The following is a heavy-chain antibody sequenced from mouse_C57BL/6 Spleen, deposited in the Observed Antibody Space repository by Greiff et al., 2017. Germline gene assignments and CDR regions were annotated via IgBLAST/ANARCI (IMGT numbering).Heavy chain of an antibody. D-gene: IGHD1-1*01. J-gene: IGHJ4*01. CDR3: ARRTTGGAMDY. CDR2: IDPSDSYT. CDR1: GYTFTSYW. V-gene: IGHV1-69*01. Sequence: QVQLQQPGAELVMPGASVKLSCKASGYTFTSYWMHWVKQRPGQGLEWIGEIDPSDSYTNYNQKFKGKSTLTVDKSSSTAYMQLSSLTSEDSAVYYCARRTTGGAMDYWGQGTSVTVSS.